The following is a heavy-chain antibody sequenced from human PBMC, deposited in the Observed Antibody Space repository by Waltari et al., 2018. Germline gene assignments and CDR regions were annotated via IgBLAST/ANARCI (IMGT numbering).Heavy chain of an antibody. V-gene: IGHV1-8*01. CDR3: ARGRYYDSSGYYGYFDL. D-gene: IGHD3-22*01. J-gene: IGHJ2*01. Sequence: QVQLVQSGAEVKKPGASVKVSCKASGYTFTSYDINWVRQATGQGLEWMGWMNPNSGNTGYAQKFQGRVTMTRNTSISTAYMELSSLRSEDTAVYYCARGRYYDSSGYYGYFDLWGRGTLVTVSS. CDR1: GYTFTSYD. CDR2: MNPNSGNT.